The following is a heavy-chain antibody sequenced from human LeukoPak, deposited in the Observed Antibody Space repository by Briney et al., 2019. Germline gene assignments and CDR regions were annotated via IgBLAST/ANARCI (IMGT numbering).Heavy chain of an antibody. CDR2: VSSSSSVI. V-gene: IGHV3-48*01. D-gene: IGHD6-13*01. Sequence: GGSLRLSCAASGFPFSNHAMNWIRQAPGKGLEWLSYVSSSSSVIYYAESVKGRFTISRDNAKNSLYLQMSSLRAEDTAVYYCARDSRQQLPHWGQGTLITVSS. J-gene: IGHJ4*02. CDR3: ARDSRQQLPH. CDR1: GFPFSNHA.